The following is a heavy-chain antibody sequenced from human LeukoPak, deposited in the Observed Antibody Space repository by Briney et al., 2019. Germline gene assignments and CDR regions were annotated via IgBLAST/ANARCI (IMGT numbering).Heavy chain of an antibody. J-gene: IGHJ6*02. CDR3: ARVLLWFGEQYYYGMDV. CDR1: GRSISSSSYY. V-gene: IGHV4-39*07. Sequence: PSETLSLTCTVSGRSISSSSYYWGWIRQPPGKGLEWFGSMYYSGSTYYNPSLKSRVTISVDKSKNQFSLKLSSVTAADTAVYYCARVLLWFGEQYYYGMDVWGQGTTVTVSS. D-gene: IGHD3-10*01. CDR2: MYYSGST.